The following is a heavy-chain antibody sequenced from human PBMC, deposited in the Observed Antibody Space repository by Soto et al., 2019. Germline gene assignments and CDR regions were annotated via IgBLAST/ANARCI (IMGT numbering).Heavy chain of an antibody. D-gene: IGHD3-10*01. CDR3: ARDILSGGAYPDS. CDR2: ISSGSSYI. V-gene: IGHV3-21*01. J-gene: IGHJ5*01. Sequence: PGGSLRLSCAASGFTFSTYNMNWVRQAPGKGLEWISSISSGSSYIYYAGSVKGRFTISRDNAKNSLFLQMNSLRADDTAVYYCARDILSGGAYPDSWGQGTKVTVSS. CDR1: GFTFSTYN.